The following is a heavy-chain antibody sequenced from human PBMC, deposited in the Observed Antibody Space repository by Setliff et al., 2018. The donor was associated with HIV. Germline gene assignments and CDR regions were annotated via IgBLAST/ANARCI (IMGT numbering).Heavy chain of an antibody. CDR2: ISGSGTYT. J-gene: IGHJ4*02. CDR1: GFTFTSHS. V-gene: IGHV3-21*01. Sequence: LSCVTSGFTFTSHSMNWVRLRPGKGLEWVASISGSGTYTHYADSVRSRFTVSRDNAKNSLWLQLDSLKVEDTALYFCVRSLSGNSSTYYWAFDFWGQGAPVTVSS. CDR3: VRSLSGNSSTYYWAFDF. D-gene: IGHD3-22*01.